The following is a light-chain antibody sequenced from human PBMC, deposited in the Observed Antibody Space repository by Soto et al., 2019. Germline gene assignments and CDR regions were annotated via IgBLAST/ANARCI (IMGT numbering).Light chain of an antibody. V-gene: IGKV3-20*01. J-gene: IGKJ2*01. CDR1: QSVSSSY. CDR3: QQYGSSPYT. CDR2: GAS. Sequence: EIVLTQSPGTLSLSPGERATLSCRASQSVSSSYLAWYQQTPGQAPRLLIDGASSRATGIPDRFSGSGSGKYFTLTISRLEPEDFAVYYCQQYGSSPYTFGQGTRLEIK.